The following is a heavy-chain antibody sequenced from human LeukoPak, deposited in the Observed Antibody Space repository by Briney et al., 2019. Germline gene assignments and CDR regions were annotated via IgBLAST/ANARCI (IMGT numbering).Heavy chain of an antibody. Sequence: GGSLRLSCEASGFTFTNYAMSWVRRAPGKGLEWVSSLSDSGESTYYADSVKGRFTISRDNSKNTLYLQMNNLRDEDTAEYYCAKSYRRAIWDRQNNWLDPWGQGTLVTVSS. J-gene: IGHJ5*02. D-gene: IGHD2-2*02. CDR1: GFTFTNYA. V-gene: IGHV3-23*01. CDR3: AKSYRRAIWDRQNNWLDP. CDR2: LSDSGEST.